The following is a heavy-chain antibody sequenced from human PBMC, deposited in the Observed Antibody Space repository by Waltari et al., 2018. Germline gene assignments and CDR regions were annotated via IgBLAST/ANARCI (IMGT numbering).Heavy chain of an antibody. CDR2: ISGSGGST. D-gene: IGHD1-26*01. CDR1: GFTFSSYA. J-gene: IGHJ4*02. Sequence: EVQLVESGGGLVQPGGSLRLSCAASGFTFSSYAMSWVRQAPGKGRGGVSAISGSGGSTYYADSVKGRFTISRDNSKNTLYLQMNSLRAEDTAVYYCARKELLGDYFDYWGQGTLVTVSS. V-gene: IGHV3-23*04. CDR3: ARKELLGDYFDY.